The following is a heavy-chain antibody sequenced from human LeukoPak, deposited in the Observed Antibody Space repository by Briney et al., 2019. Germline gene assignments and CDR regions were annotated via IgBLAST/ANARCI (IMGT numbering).Heavy chain of an antibody. CDR3: ARQAAYQQPFDH. Sequence: GESLKISCKGSGYSFTNYWIGWVRQMPGKGLEWMGIINPGDSATRYSPSFQGQVTFSADKSITTAYLQWNSLKASDTATYYCARQAAYQQPFDHWGQGTLVTDSS. CDR2: INPGDSAT. J-gene: IGHJ4*02. D-gene: IGHD2-2*01. V-gene: IGHV5-51*01. CDR1: GYSFTNYW.